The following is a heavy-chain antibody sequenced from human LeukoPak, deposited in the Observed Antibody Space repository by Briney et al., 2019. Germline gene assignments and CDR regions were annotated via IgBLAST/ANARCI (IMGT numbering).Heavy chain of an antibody. CDR3: ARGATTTRFGRFDP. D-gene: IGHD4-17*01. Sequence: GGSLRLSCTVSGFTLSSYEMSWIRQAPGKGLEWVSSISSSSDYRYHADSVKGRFTISRDNPKKSLYLQMNSLKAEDTAVYYCARGATTTRFGRFDPWGQGTLVIVSS. CDR2: ISSSSDYR. J-gene: IGHJ5*02. CDR1: GFTLSSYE. V-gene: IGHV3-21*01.